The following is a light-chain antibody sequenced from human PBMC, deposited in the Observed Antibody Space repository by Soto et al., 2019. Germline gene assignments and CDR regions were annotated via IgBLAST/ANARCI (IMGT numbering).Light chain of an antibody. CDR2: GNT. CDR1: SSNIGAGYD. J-gene: IGLJ2*01. Sequence: QSVLTQPPSVSGAPGQRVTISCTGSSSNIGAGYDVHWYQQLPGRAPKLLIYGNTNRPSGVPDRFSGSKSGTSASLAITGLQGEDEADYYCLSFDSSLRVVFGGGTKLTVL. V-gene: IGLV1-40*01. CDR3: LSFDSSLRVV.